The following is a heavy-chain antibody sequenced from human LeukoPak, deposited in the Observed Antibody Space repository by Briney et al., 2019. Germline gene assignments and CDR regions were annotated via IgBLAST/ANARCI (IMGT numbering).Heavy chain of an antibody. CDR1: GGTFSSYA. CDR2: IIPIFGTA. J-gene: IGHJ4*02. Sequence: GASVKVSCKASGGTFSSYAISWVRQAPGQGLEWMGGIIPIFGTANYAQKFQGRVTITADESTSTAYMELSSLRSEDTAVYYCGRAVKSRWLAAPFDYWGQGTLVTVSS. CDR3: GRAVKSRWLAAPFDY. D-gene: IGHD6-19*01. V-gene: IGHV1-69*13.